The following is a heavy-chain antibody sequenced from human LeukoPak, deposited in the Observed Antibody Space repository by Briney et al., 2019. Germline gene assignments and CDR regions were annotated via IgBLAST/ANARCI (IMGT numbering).Heavy chain of an antibody. V-gene: IGHV5-51*01. CDR1: GYRFTSYW. D-gene: IGHD1-26*01. CDR3: ARSGGNYCSI. Sequence: GESLKISCKGSGYRFTSYWIGCVRQMPGKGLEWMGIIYPGDSDTIYSPSFQGQVTISADKSTSTANLQWSSLKASDTAMYYCARSGGNYCSIWGQGTMVTVSS. CDR2: IYPGDSDT. J-gene: IGHJ3*02.